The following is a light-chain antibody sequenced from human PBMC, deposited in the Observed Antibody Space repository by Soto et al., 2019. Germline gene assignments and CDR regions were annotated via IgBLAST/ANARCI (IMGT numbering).Light chain of an antibody. CDR3: QQANSFPYT. V-gene: IGKV1D-12*01. CDR1: QDINRW. Sequence: DIQMTQSPSSVSASVGDRVTITCRASQDINRWLAWYQQKPGKAPKLLIYATSSLQIGVPSRFSGSGSGTDFTLTINSLQPEDFATYYCQQANSFPYTFGQGTKLEIK. CDR2: ATS. J-gene: IGKJ2*01.